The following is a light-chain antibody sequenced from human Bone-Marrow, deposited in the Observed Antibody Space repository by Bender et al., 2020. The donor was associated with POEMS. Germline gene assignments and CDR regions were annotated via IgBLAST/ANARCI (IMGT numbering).Light chain of an antibody. J-gene: IGLJ1*01. V-gene: IGLV3-21*02. CDR2: DDT. CDR3: QVWETTSNRV. Sequence: SYVLTQPPSVSVAPGQTARITCGGDDVGSKIVHWYQQKPGQAPVLVVYDDTDRPSGIPERFSGSNSGNTATLTISRVEAGDEADYYCQVWETTSNRVFGTGTKVTVL. CDR1: DVGSKI.